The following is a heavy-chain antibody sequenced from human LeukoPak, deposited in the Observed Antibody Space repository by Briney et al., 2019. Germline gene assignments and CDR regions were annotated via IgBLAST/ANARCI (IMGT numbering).Heavy chain of an antibody. V-gene: IGHV3-74*01. D-gene: IGHD6-19*01. CDR1: GFTFSSYW. J-gene: IGHJ4*02. CDR2: INSDGSST. Sequence: GGSLRLSCAASGFTFSSYWMHWVRQAPGKGLVWVSRINSDGSSTSYADSVKGRFTISRDNAKNTLYLQMNSLRAEDTAVYYCARDVAYSSGWEDFDYWGQGTLVTVSS. CDR3: ARDVAYSSGWEDFDY.